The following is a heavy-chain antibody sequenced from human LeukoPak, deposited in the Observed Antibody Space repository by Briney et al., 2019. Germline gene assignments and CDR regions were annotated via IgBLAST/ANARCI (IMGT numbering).Heavy chain of an antibody. D-gene: IGHD3-16*02. CDR3: ARDRVLYDYVWGSYPPSSYYFDY. J-gene: IGHJ4*02. CDR2: IIPIFGTA. CDR1: GGTFSSYA. Sequence: ASVKVSCKASGGTFSSYAISWVRQAPGQGLEWMGGIIPIFGTANYAQKFQGRVTITADESTSTAYMELRSLRSDDTAVYYCARDRVLYDYVWGSYPPSSYYFDYWGQGALVTVSS. V-gene: IGHV1-69*13.